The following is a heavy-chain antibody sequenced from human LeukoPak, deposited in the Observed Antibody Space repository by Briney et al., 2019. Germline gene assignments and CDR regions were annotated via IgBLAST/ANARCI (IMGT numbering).Heavy chain of an antibody. D-gene: IGHD3-22*01. CDR2: ISSSSSYI. CDR1: GFTFSSYT. Sequence: GGSLRLSCAASGFTFSSYTMNWVRQAPGKGLEWVSSISSSSSYIYYADPVKGRFTISRYNAKNSLYLQMNSLRAEDTAVYYCARDGSGYSDPVDYWGQGTLVTVSS. J-gene: IGHJ4*02. CDR3: ARDGSGYSDPVDY. V-gene: IGHV3-21*01.